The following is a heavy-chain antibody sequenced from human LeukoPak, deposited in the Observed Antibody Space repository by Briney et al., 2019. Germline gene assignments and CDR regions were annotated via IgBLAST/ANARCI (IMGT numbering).Heavy chain of an antibody. CDR3: ARDLYGGTSATFDY. D-gene: IGHD4-23*01. J-gene: IGHJ4*02. CDR2: INPNSGGT. CDR1: GYAFTGYY. Sequence: ASVKVSCKASGYAFTGYYMHWVRQAPGQGLEWMGWINPNSGGTYYAQKFQGRVTMTSDTSISTAYMELSRLRSDNTAVYYCARDLYGGTSATFDYWGQGTLVTVSS. V-gene: IGHV1-2*02.